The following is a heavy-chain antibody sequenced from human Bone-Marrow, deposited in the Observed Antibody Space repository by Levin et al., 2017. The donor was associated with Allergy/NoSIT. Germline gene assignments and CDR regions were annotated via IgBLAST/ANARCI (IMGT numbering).Heavy chain of an antibody. D-gene: IGHD2-8*02. J-gene: IGHJ3*02. CDR1: GFSFSIYS. CDR3: ARGIIGDVRVVYKYAFDI. V-gene: IGHV3-21*01. Sequence: GGSLRLSCTVSGFSFSIYSINWVRQAPGKGLELVSSISSSSSDMYYVDSVKGRFTLSRAHAKNSLTLQMNSLRAEDTAFYYCARGIIGDVRVVYKYAFDIWGQGTMVSVSS. CDR2: ISSSSSDM.